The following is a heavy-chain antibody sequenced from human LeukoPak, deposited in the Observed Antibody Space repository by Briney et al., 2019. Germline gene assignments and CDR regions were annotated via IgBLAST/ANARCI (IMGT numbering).Heavy chain of an antibody. CDR1: GGSFSGYY. Sequence: SETLSLTCAVYGGSFSGYYWSWIRQPPGKGLEWIGEINHSGSTNYNPSLKSRVTISVDTSKNQFSLKLSSVTAADTAVYYCARGRVIAAAAYYYYYYGMDVWGQGATVTVSS. CDR2: INHSGST. J-gene: IGHJ6*02. D-gene: IGHD6-13*01. V-gene: IGHV4-34*01. CDR3: ARGRVIAAAAYYYYYYGMDV.